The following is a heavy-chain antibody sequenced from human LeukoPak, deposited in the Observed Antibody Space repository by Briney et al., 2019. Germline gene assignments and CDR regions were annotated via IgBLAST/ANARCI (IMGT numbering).Heavy chain of an antibody. V-gene: IGHV3-30-3*01. CDR2: ISHDGSNK. CDR1: GFTFSSYA. CDR3: ARGLRLYDFWSGYSPYYYYYGMDV. D-gene: IGHD3-3*01. Sequence: GSLRLSCAASGFTFSSYAMHWVRQAPGKGLEWVAVISHDGSNKYYADSVKGRFTISRDNSKNTLYLQMNSLRAEDTAVYYCARGLRLYDFWSGYSPYYYYYGMDVWGQGTTVTVSS. J-gene: IGHJ6*02.